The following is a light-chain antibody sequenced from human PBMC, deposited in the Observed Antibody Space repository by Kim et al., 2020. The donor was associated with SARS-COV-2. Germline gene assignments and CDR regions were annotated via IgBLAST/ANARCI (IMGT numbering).Light chain of an antibody. CDR3: AAWEDNLGGAV. CDR1: NPDIESHF. Sequence: GQRVTMSCSGTNPDIESHFVFWYHQRPGTAPKLRIYRNNLRPSGVPDRFSGSKSGTSASLTISGLRSEDEAHYYCAAWEDNLGGAVFGGGTQLTVL. V-gene: IGLV1-47*01. J-gene: IGLJ3*02. CDR2: RNN.